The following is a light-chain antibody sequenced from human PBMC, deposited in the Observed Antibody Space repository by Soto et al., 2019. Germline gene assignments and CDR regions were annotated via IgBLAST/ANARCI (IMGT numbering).Light chain of an antibody. CDR2: DAS. J-gene: IGKJ3*01. CDR3: QLFNNWPIS. V-gene: IGKV3-15*01. CDR1: QSISSS. Sequence: EVITTQSPATLSVSPGERATLFCRASQSISSSLAWYQQKPGQAPRLLIYDASTRATGVPARFSGSGSGTEFTLTISSLQSEDSSVYYCQLFNNWPISFCPGTKVDIK.